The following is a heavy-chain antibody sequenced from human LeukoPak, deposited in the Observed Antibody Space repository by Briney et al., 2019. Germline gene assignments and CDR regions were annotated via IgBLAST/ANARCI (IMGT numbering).Heavy chain of an antibody. CDR3: ARDPGTTSRTWKFDP. J-gene: IGHJ5*02. D-gene: IGHD2-2*01. Sequence: SETLSLTYTVSGGSISSYHWSWIRQPPGKGLEWIVYIHNSGNTNYNPSLQSRVTMSLDLSKNQFSLRLNSVTVADTAVYYCARDPGTTSRTWKFDPWGQGTLVTVSS. CDR2: IHNSGNT. V-gene: IGHV4-59*01. CDR1: GGSISSYH.